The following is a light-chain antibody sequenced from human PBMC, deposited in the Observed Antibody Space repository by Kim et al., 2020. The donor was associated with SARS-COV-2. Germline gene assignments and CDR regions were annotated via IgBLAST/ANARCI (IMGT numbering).Light chain of an antibody. CDR2: GNS. Sequence: QSVLTQPPSVSGAPGQRVTISCTGSSSNIGAGYDVHWYQQLPGTAPKLLIYGNSNRPSGVPDRFSGSKSGTSASLAITGLQAEDEADYYCQSYDRQLGVFGGGTQLTVL. V-gene: IGLV1-40*01. CDR3: QSYDRQLGV. J-gene: IGLJ2*01. CDR1: SSNIGAGYD.